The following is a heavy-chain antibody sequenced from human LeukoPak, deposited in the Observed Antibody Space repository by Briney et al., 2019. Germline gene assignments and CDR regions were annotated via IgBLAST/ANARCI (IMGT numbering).Heavy chain of an antibody. CDR2: IGWNKDKI. J-gene: IGHJ4*02. V-gene: IGHV3-9*01. Sequence: QPGGSLRLSCAASGFTFSSYGIHWVRQAPGKGLEWVSSIGWNKDKILYADSLKGRFTISRDNARRSLFLQMDSLRAEDTAFYYCAKAKRNSDYLFDYWGQGTLVAVSS. CDR3: AKAKRNSDYLFDY. CDR1: GFTFSSYG. D-gene: IGHD5-12*01.